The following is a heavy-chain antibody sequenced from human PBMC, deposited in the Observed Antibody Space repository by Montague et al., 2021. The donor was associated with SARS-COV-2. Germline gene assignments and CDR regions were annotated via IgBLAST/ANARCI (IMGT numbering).Heavy chain of an antibody. CDR3: ARGAPGY. D-gene: IGHD1-1*01. Sequence: SETVSLTCAVYGGSFSDYHWAWIRQSPGEGLEWIGQINYGGSTKYNPSLKSRVTISIDTSKNQFSLKLTSVTAADTAVYYCARGAPGYWGQGTLVTVSS. V-gene: IGHV4-34*01. CDR1: GGSFSDYH. J-gene: IGHJ4*02. CDR2: INYGGST.